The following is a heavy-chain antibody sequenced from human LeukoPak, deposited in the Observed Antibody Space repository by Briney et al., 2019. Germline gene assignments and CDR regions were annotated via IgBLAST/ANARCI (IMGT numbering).Heavy chain of an antibody. CDR1: GFTVSRNY. J-gene: IGHJ4*02. CDR3: ATDFRYGSA. Sequence: GGSLTLSCAASGFTVSRNYMTWVRQAPGKGLEWVSVIYSDGSTFYTDSVKGRFTISRDNSKNTLYLQMNSLRVEDTAVYYCATDFRYGSAWGPGTLLTLSS. CDR2: IYSDGST. D-gene: IGHD3-10*01. V-gene: IGHV3-66*01.